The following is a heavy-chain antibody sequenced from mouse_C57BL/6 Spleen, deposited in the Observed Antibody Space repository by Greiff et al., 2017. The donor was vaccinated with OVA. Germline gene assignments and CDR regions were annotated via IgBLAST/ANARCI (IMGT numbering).Heavy chain of an antibody. V-gene: IGHV1-50*01. J-gene: IGHJ4*01. CDR2: LDPSDSYT. Sequence: QVQLQQPGAELVKPGASVKLSCKASGYTFTSYWMQWVKQRPGQGLEWIGELDPSDSYTNYNQKFKGKATLTVDTSSSTAYMQLSSLTSEDSAVYYCARPGSSYEGAMDYWGQGTSVTVSS. CDR3: ARPGSSYEGAMDY. CDR1: GYTFTSYW. D-gene: IGHD1-1*01.